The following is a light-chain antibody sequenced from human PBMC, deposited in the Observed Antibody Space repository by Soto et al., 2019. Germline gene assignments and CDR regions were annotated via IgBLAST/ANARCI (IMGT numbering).Light chain of an antibody. V-gene: IGKV3-15*01. CDR3: QQYNKWPPYT. CDR1: RTVDGNY. Sequence: EIVLTQSPATLSLSPGERATLSCRASRTVDGNYLAWYHQKPGQPPRLLIHSASTRATGVPARFSGSGSGTEFTLTISSLQSEDFAVYFCQQYNKWPPYTFGQGTKVDIK. J-gene: IGKJ2*01. CDR2: SAS.